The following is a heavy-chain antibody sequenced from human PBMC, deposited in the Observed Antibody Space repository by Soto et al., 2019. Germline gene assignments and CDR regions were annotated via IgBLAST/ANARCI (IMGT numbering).Heavy chain of an antibody. D-gene: IGHD3-22*01. CDR1: GYTLTELS. CDR3: ATGLRYDSSDLLVAAFDV. V-gene: IGHV1-24*01. Sequence: QVQLVQSGAEVKKPGASVKVSCKVSGYTLTELSMYWVRQAAGKGLEWMGGFDHEDGETIYAQKFQGRVTVTEDTSPDTAYMELSSLRSEDTAVYYCATGLRYDSSDLLVAAFDVWGQGTMVTVSS. J-gene: IGHJ3*01. CDR2: FDHEDGET.